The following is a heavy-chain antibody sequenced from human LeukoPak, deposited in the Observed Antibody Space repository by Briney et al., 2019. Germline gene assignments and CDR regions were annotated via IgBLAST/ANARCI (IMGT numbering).Heavy chain of an antibody. Sequence: GGSLSLSCAASGVTFSTVPMHWVRGAPGKGVEGVALIQDADPPQNYADSVRGRFPISSDNSKSTVYLQMNSLKPDDTAVYYCATQSITLVVVISPFDYWGQGTLVTVSS. CDR3: ATQSITLVVVISPFDY. CDR1: GVTFSTVP. V-gene: IGHV3-30*02. J-gene: IGHJ4*02. D-gene: IGHD3-22*01. CDR2: IQDADPPQ.